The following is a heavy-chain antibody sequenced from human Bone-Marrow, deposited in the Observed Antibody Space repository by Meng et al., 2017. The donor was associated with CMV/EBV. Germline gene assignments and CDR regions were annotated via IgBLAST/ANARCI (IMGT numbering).Heavy chain of an antibody. CDR2: IIPMIDKA. Sequence: SVKVSCKASGGTFSRYAFSWVRQAPGQGLEWMGGIIPMIDKAHYAQKFQGTVTITADKSTGTAYMELSSLKSDDTAVYYCARNGDNKGYFAPFDYWGRGTLVTVSS. CDR1: GGTFSRYA. J-gene: IGHJ4*02. D-gene: IGHD1-1*01. V-gene: IGHV1-69*10. CDR3: ARNGDNKGYFAPFDY.